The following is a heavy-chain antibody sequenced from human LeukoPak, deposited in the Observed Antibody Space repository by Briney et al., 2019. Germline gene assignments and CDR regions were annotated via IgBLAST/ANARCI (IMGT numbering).Heavy chain of an antibody. D-gene: IGHD3-10*01. CDR1: GFTFNTYG. V-gene: IGHV3-23*01. CDR3: ARGGVDHYGSGTYYLMYYFDH. Sequence: GGSLRLSCAASGFTFNTYGMSWVRQAPGKGLEWVSGISGSGGATYYADSVKGRFTVSRDDPHNTLYLQMNSVRAEDTAVYFCARGGVDHYGSGTYYLMYYFDHWGQGALVTVSS. J-gene: IGHJ4*02. CDR2: ISGSGGAT.